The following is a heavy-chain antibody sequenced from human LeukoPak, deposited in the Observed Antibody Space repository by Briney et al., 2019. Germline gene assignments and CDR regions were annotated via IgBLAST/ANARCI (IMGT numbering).Heavy chain of an antibody. J-gene: IGHJ3*02. CDR3: AREIVAGLGVSFDI. D-gene: IGHD6-19*01. CDR1: GDSVNSGAYY. V-gene: IGHV4-61*02. Sequence: SETLSLTCTVSGDSVNSGAYYWSWLRQPAGKEPEWIGRIYPLETTNYNPSLKSRVAISVDTSKNQYSLKLSSVTAADTAVYYCAREIVAGLGVSFDIWGQGTMVTVSS. CDR2: IYPLETT.